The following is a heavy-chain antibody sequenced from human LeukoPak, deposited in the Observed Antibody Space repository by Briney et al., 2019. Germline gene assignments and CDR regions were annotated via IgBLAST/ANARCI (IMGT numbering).Heavy chain of an antibody. CDR1: GGSISSGGYS. CDR2: IYHSGST. CDR3: ARAYTGGSSGYYYMRAGDYFDY. Sequence: SQTLSLTCAVSGGSISSGGYSWGWIRQPPGKGLEWIGYIYHSGSTYYNPSLKSRVTISVDWSKNQFSLKLSSVTAADTAVYYCARAYTGGSSGYYYMRAGDYFDYWGQGTLVTVSS. V-gene: IGHV4-30-2*01. J-gene: IGHJ4*02. D-gene: IGHD3-22*01.